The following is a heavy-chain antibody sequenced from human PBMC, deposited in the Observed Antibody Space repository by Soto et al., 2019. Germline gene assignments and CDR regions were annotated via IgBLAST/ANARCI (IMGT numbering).Heavy chain of an antibody. CDR1: GEFISSGGYY. D-gene: IGHD3-22*01. J-gene: IGHJ4*02. CDR3: ATTDSRRYYFVS. Sequence: QVQLQESGPGLVKPSQTLSLTCTVSGEFISSGGYYWSWIRQLPGKGLEWVGYIYSSATTYYNPSLKSRVTLSVHTSNNPFSLNLSSVTAADTAVYYCATTDSRRYYFVSWCQGTLVTVFS. V-gene: IGHV4-31*03. CDR2: IYSSATT.